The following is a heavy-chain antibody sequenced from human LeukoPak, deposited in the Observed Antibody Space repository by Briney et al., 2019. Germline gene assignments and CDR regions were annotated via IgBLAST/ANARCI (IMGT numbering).Heavy chain of an antibody. Sequence: ASVKVSCKASGYTFTSYDINWVRQATGQGLEWMGWMNPNSGNTGYAQKFQGRVTMTRNTSISTAYMELSSLRSEDTAVYYCARVPIVGATNYYYYGMDVWGQGTTVTVSS. D-gene: IGHD1-26*01. CDR2: MNPNSGNT. CDR1: GYTFTSYD. CDR3: ARVPIVGATNYYYYGMDV. J-gene: IGHJ6*02. V-gene: IGHV1-8*01.